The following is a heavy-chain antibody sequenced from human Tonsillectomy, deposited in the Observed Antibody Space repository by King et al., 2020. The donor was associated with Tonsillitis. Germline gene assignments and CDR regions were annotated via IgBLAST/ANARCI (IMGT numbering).Heavy chain of an antibody. CDR1: GFTFSSYA. CDR3: AKGPCRSCGSCYSDY. Sequence: QLVESGGGLVQPGGSLRLSCAASGFTFSSYAMSWVRQAPGKGLEWVSAISCSGGSTYYADCVKGRFTISRDNSKNTLYLQMNSLRAEDTAVYYCAKGPCRSCGSCYSDYWGQGTLVTVSS. J-gene: IGHJ4*02. D-gene: IGHD2-15*01. CDR2: ISCSGGST. V-gene: IGHV3-23*04.